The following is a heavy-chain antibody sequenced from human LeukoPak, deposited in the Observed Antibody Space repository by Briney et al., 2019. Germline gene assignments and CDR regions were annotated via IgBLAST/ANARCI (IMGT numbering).Heavy chain of an antibody. V-gene: IGHV3-15*01. Sequence: GGSLRLSCAASGFTFSNAWMSWVRKAPGKGLEWVGRIKSKSDGGTADFAAPLKGRFTMSRDDSKNALYLQMNSLKTEDTAVYYCATYTSSYSDYWGQGTLVTVSS. CDR3: ATYTSSYSDY. CDR2: IKSKSDGGTA. CDR1: GFTFSNAW. J-gene: IGHJ4*02. D-gene: IGHD3-22*01.